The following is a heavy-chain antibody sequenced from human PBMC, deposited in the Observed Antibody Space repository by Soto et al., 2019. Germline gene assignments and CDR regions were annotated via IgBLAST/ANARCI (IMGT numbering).Heavy chain of an antibody. V-gene: IGHV3-30*18. J-gene: IGHJ5*02. D-gene: IGHD5-18*01. Sequence: QVQLVESGGGVVQPGRSLRLSCAASGFTFSSHGMHWVRQAPGKGLEWVAVMSSDESNKFYADSVRGRFTISRDISKKTLYLQMNSLRAEDTAVYYCAKDPASDTSMLTNWVDPWGQGTLVTVSS. CDR3: AKDPASDTSMLTNWVDP. CDR2: MSSDESNK. CDR1: GFTFSSHG.